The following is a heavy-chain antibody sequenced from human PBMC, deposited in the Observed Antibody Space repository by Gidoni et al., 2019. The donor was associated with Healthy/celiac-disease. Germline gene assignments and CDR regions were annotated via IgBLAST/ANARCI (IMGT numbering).Heavy chain of an antibody. J-gene: IGHJ6*02. CDR2: IIPIFGTA. Sequence: QVQLVQSGAEVKKPGSSVKVSCKASGGTFSSYAISWVRQAPGQGLEWMGGIIPIFGTANYAQKFQGRVTITADKSTSTAYMELSSLRSEDTAVYYCARDQGDSSSWYIYYGMDVWGQGTTVTVSS. V-gene: IGHV1-69*06. CDR3: ARDQGDSSSWYIYYGMDV. CDR1: GGTFSSYA. D-gene: IGHD6-13*01.